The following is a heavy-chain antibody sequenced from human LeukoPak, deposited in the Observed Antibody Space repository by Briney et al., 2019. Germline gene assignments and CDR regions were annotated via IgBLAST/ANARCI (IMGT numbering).Heavy chain of an antibody. CDR3: ARLVRGIYDYFDY. D-gene: IGHD3-10*01. J-gene: IGHJ4*02. CDR1: GGSISTSNYY. V-gene: IGHV4-39*07. CDR2: IFYSGST. Sequence: SETLSLTCTVSGGSISTSNYYWGWIRQPPGKGLEWIGNIFYSGSTYYSPSLKSRVTISLDTSRNQFSLKLNSVTAADTAVYYCARLVRGIYDYFDYWGQGTLVTVSS.